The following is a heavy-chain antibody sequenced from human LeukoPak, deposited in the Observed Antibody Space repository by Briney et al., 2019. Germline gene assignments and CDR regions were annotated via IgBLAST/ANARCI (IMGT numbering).Heavy chain of an antibody. Sequence: GGSLRLSCPASGFTFSNSWMAWVRHAPGKGLEWVANIKPDGSEKYYVDSVKGRFTISKDNAKNSLYLQMNSLRVEDTAMYYCARSTAGLVYWGQGTLVTVSS. CDR3: ARSTAGLVY. D-gene: IGHD5-18*01. J-gene: IGHJ4*02. V-gene: IGHV3-7*01. CDR1: GFTFSNSW. CDR2: IKPDGSEK.